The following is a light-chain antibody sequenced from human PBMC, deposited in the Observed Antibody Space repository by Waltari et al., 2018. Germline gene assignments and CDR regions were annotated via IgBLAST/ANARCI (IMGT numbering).Light chain of an antibody. J-gene: IGLJ2*01. CDR2: RND. CDR1: SSNIGTNY. V-gene: IGLV1-47*01. Sequence: QSVLTQAPSASGNPGQTVTTSCSGSSSNIGTNYVCWYQQLPGSAPKVLSNRNDQRPSGVPDRFSASKSGTSASLAISGLRSEDEADYYCAAWYDSLRRVVFGGGTKVTVL. CDR3: AAWYDSLRRVV.